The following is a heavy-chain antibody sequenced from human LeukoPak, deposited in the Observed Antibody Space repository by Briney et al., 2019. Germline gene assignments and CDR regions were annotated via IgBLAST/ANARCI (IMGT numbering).Heavy chain of an antibody. CDR1: GFTFSSYS. CDR3: ARDPKTGSPDYFDY. D-gene: IGHD3-10*01. J-gene: IGHJ4*02. CDR2: IGYDGRFK. Sequence: PGRSLRLSCAASGFTFSSYSMHWVRQAPGKGLEWVAVIGYDGRFKFHSDSVKGRFTISRDDSKNTLYLQMNSLRPEDTALYYCARDPKTGSPDYFDYWGQGTLFTVST. V-gene: IGHV3-30*04.